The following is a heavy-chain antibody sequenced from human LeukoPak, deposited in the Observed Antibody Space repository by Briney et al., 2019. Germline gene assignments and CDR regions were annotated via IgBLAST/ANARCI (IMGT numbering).Heavy chain of an antibody. D-gene: IGHD3-16*02. V-gene: IGHV3-49*04. J-gene: IGHJ4*02. Sequence: GGSLRLSCAASGLTFSNSWMTWVRQAPGKGLEWVGFIRSKAYGGTTQYAASVQGRFTISRDDSKSIAYLQMSSLKTEDTAVYYCTAKYDYIWGSYRYFDYWGQGTLVTVSS. CDR2: IRSKAYGGTT. CDR1: GLTFSNSW. CDR3: TAKYDYIWGSYRYFDY.